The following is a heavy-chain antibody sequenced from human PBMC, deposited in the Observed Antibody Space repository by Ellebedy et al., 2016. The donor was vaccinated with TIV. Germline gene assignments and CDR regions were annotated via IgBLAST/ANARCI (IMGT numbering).Heavy chain of an antibody. CDR2: INWNGGST. CDR1: GFTFDDYG. D-gene: IGHD2-21*02. J-gene: IGHJ4*02. Sequence: GESLKISCAASGFTFDDYGMSWVRQAPGKGLEWVSGINWNGGSTGYADSVKGRFTISRDNAKNSLYLQMNSLRAEDTALYYCARAGKTIVVVTATYDYWGQGTLVTVSS. CDR3: ARAGKTIVVVTATYDY. V-gene: IGHV3-20*04.